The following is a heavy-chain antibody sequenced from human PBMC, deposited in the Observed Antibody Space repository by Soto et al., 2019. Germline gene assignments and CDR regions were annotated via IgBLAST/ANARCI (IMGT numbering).Heavy chain of an antibody. J-gene: IGHJ3*02. CDR1: GGSISSYY. CDR3: ARDPTYYYDSSGSDAFDI. V-gene: IGHV4-59*12. Sequence: PSETLSLTCTVSGGSISSYYWSWIRQPPGKGLEWIGYIYYSGSTNYNPSLKSRVTISVDTSKNQFSLKLSSVTAADTAVYYCARDPTYYYDSSGSDAFDIWGQGTKVTVSS. D-gene: IGHD3-22*01. CDR2: IYYSGST.